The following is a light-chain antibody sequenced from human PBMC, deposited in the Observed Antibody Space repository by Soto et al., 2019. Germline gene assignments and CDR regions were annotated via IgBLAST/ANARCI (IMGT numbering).Light chain of an antibody. CDR2: AAS. V-gene: IGKV1-6*01. J-gene: IGKJ1*01. CDR1: QAIRTA. Sequence: AIQLAHSPSSLSSSVGDRVTITCRASQAIRTALVWYQQKPGQPPKLLIYAASTLQGGFPPSISGSGSGTDFTLTISSLQPEDFATYYCLLDFSYFWAVGQGTKVYSK. CDR3: LLDFSYFWA.